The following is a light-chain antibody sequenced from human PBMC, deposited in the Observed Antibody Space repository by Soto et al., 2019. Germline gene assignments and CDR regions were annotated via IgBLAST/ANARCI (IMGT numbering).Light chain of an antibody. J-gene: IGKJ1*01. CDR2: DAS. Sequence: EIVSTQSPGTLSLSPGERATLSCRASQSGFSTYLAWFQQKPGQAPRLLIYDASTRAAGVPDRFSGSGSATDFTLTISSLEPEDFAVYYCHQYGNSPWTLGQGTLVE. CDR3: HQYGNSPWT. V-gene: IGKV3-20*01. CDR1: QSGFSTY.